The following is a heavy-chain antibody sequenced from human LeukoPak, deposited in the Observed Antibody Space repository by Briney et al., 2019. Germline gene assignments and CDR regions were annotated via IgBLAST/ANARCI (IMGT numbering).Heavy chain of an antibody. CDR1: GFTFSSYA. Sequence: GGSLRLSCAASGFTFSSYAMHWVRQAPGKGLEWVAVISYDGSNKYYADSVKGRFTISRDNSKNTLYLQMNSLRAEDTAVYYCARDLPDIVVVPAAMGSDYWGQGTLVTVSS. CDR3: ARDLPDIVVVPAAMGSDY. CDR2: ISYDGSNK. V-gene: IGHV3-30*04. D-gene: IGHD2-2*01. J-gene: IGHJ4*02.